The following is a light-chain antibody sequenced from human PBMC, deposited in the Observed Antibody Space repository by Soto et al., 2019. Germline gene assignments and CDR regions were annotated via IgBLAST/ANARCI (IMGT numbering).Light chain of an antibody. CDR3: QQYGSSALT. J-gene: IGKJ4*01. Sequence: EIVLPQSPGTLSLSPGERATLSCRASQSLSSNFLAWYQQKPGQPPRLLIYDSSTRATGFPDRFSGSGSGTDFTLTISRLEPEDFAVYYCQQYGSSALTFGGGTKVDIK. CDR2: DSS. CDR1: QSLSSNF. V-gene: IGKV3-20*01.